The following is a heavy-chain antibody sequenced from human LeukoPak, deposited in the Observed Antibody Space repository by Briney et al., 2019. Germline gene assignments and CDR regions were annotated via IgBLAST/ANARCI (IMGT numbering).Heavy chain of an antibody. CDR3: AKGGDGYNYGSYFDY. CDR1: GFTFSSYS. V-gene: IGHV3-21*01. J-gene: IGHJ4*02. Sequence: GGSLRLSCAASGFTFSSYSMNWVRQAPGKGLEWVSSISSSSSYIYYADSVKGRFTISRDNSKNTLYLQMNSLRAEDTAVYYCAKGGDGYNYGSYFDYWGQGTLVTVSS. CDR2: ISSSSSYI. D-gene: IGHD5-24*01.